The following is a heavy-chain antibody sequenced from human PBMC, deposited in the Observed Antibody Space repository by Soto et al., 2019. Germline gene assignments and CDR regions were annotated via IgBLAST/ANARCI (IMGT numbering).Heavy chain of an antibody. J-gene: IGHJ1*01. D-gene: IGHD3-22*01. CDR3: ASAATYYYDSSGYFQH. CDR2: IYYRGST. Sequence: SETLSLTCTVSGDSISSSTYYWGWIRQQPGKGLEWIGSIYYRGSTNYTPSLKSRVTISVDTSKNQFSLKLSSVTAADTAVYYCASAATYYYDSSGYFQHWGQGTLVTVSS. V-gene: IGHV4-39*07. CDR1: GDSISSSTYY.